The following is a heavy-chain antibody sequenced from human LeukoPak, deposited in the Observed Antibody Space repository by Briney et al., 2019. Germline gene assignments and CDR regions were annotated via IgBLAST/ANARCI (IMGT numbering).Heavy chain of an antibody. CDR1: GGSFSGYY. D-gene: IGHD1-14*01. CDR2: INHSGST. Sequence: SETLSLTCAVYGGSFSGYYWSWIRQPPGKGLEWIGEINHSGSTNYNPSLKSRVTISVDTSKNQFSLKLSSVTAADTAVYYCARGHRTNHRGSLPYYYYYMDVWGKGTTVTVSS. CDR3: ARGHRTNHRGSLPYYYYYMDV. J-gene: IGHJ6*03. V-gene: IGHV4-34*01.